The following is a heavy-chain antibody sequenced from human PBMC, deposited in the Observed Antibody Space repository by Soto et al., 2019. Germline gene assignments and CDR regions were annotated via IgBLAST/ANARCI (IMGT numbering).Heavy chain of an antibody. D-gene: IGHD4-17*01. CDR3: ARGLNDYGDKTVFDY. J-gene: IGHJ4*02. Sequence: SETLSLTCAVYGGSFSGYYWSWIRQPPGKGLEWIGEINHSGSTNYNPSLKSRVTISVDTSKNQFSLKLSSVTAADTAVYYCARGLNDYGDKTVFDYWGQGTLVTVSS. CDR2: INHSGST. V-gene: IGHV4-34*01. CDR1: GGSFSGYY.